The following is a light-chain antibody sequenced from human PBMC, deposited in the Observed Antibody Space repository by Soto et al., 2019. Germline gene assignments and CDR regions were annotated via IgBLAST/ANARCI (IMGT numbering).Light chain of an antibody. CDR3: QQYGSSPYT. CDR1: QSVSSSY. Sequence: EIVLTQSPGTLSLSPGEIATLSCRASQSVSSSYLAWYQQKPGQAPRLLIYGASSRATGIPDRFSGSGSGTDCTLTISRLEPEDFAVYYCQQYGSSPYTFGQGTKLEIK. V-gene: IGKV3-20*01. J-gene: IGKJ2*01. CDR2: GAS.